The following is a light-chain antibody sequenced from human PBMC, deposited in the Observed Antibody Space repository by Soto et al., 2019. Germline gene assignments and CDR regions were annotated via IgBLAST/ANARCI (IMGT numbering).Light chain of an antibody. CDR2: SAA. Sequence: EIVMTQSPATLSVSPGEGATLSCTASQSVSSNLALYQQKPPRAARLFIYSAATRATGSPARFSGSGSGTEFTLTISSLQAEDFAVYYCQQYNNRPPWTFGQGTKVDI. J-gene: IGKJ1*01. CDR1: QSVSSN. V-gene: IGKV3-15*01. CDR3: QQYNNRPPWT.